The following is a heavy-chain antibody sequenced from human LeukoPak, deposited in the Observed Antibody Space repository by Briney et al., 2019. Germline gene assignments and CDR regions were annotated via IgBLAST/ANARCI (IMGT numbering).Heavy chain of an antibody. Sequence: PSETLSLTCTVSGCSISSYYWSWIRQPPGKGLEWIGYIYYSGSTNYNPSLKSRVTISVDTSKNQFSLKLSSVTAADTAVYYCARGSAYYDFWSGYSPLGRWFDPWGQGTLVTVSS. J-gene: IGHJ5*02. V-gene: IGHV4-59*01. CDR1: GCSISSYY. D-gene: IGHD3-3*01. CDR3: ARGSAYYDFWSGYSPLGRWFDP. CDR2: IYYSGST.